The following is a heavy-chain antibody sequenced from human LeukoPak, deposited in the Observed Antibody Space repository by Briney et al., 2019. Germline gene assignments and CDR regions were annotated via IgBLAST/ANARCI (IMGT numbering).Heavy chain of an antibody. D-gene: IGHD1-26*01. J-gene: IGHJ3*02. Sequence: GGSLRLSCAASGFTFSSYWMHWVRQAPGKGLVWVSRINSDGSSASYADSVKGRFTISRDNAKNTLYLQMNSLRAEDTAVYYCARSIVGATSWVDGFDIWGQGTMVTVSS. CDR3: ARSIVGATSWVDGFDI. CDR1: GFTFSSYW. V-gene: IGHV3-74*01. CDR2: INSDGSSA.